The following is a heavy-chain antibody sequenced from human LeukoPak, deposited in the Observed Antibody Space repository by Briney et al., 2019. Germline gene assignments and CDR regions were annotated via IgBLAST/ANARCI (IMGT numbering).Heavy chain of an antibody. CDR1: GFTFSSYE. V-gene: IGHV3-48*03. CDR3: AREGPWGPKVHAFDI. Sequence: GGSLRLSCAASGFTFSSYEMNWVRQAPGKGLEWVSYISSSGSTIYYADSVKGRFTISRDNAKNSLYLQMNSLRAEDTAVYYCAREGPWGPKVHAFDIWGQGIMVTVPS. J-gene: IGHJ3*02. CDR2: ISSSGSTI. D-gene: IGHD7-27*01.